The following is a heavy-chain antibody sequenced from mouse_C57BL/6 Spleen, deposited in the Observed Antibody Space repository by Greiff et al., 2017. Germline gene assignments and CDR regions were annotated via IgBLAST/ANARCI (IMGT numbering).Heavy chain of an antibody. Sequence: EVQLQQSGPELVKPGASVKISCKASGYTFTDYYMNWVKQSHGKSLEWIGEINPNNGGTSYNQKFKGKATLTVDKSSSTAYMELRSLTSEDSAVYYCAREGLDGNYGFDYWGQGTTLTVSS. J-gene: IGHJ2*01. D-gene: IGHD2-1*01. CDR1: GYTFTDYY. V-gene: IGHV1-26*01. CDR3: AREGLDGNYGFDY. CDR2: INPNNGGT.